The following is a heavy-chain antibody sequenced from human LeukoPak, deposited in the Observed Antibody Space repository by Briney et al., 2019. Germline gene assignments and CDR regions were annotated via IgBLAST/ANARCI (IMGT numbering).Heavy chain of an antibody. CDR1: GGSFSGYY. CDR2: INHSGST. D-gene: IGHD5-18*01. J-gene: IGHJ4*02. CDR3: ARGLIQPWQFDY. V-gene: IGHV4-34*01. Sequence: PSETLSLTCAVYGGSFSGYYWSWIRQPPGKGLEWIGEINHSGSTNYNPSLKSRVTISVDTSKNQFSLKLSSVTAADTAVYYCARGLIQPWQFDYWGQGTLVTVSS.